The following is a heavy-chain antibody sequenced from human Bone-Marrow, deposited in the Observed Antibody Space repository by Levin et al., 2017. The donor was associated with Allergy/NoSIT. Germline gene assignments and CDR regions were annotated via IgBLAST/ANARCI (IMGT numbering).Heavy chain of an antibody. V-gene: IGHV4-30-2*01. Sequence: SETLSLTCGVSGGSISRGGFSWSWIRQPLEKGLEWIGFISQSGRTNYNPSLKSRVTISADKSKNQFSLILDSVTGADMAVYYCARGRYDVLSGHPWFDPWGQGILVIVSS. CDR2: ISQSGRT. CDR3: ARGRYDVLSGHPWFDP. CDR1: GGSISRGGFS. D-gene: IGHD3-3*01. J-gene: IGHJ5*02.